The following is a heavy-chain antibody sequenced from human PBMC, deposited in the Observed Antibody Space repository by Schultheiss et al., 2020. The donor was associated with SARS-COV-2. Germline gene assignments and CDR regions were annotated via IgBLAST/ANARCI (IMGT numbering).Heavy chain of an antibody. CDR1: GYTFTSYG. V-gene: IGHV1-18*01. CDR2: ISAYNGNT. D-gene: IGHD1-26*01. CDR3: ARRTSSGSYHRPWYAFDI. J-gene: IGHJ3*02. Sequence: ASVKVSCKASGYTFTSYGISWVRQAPGQGLEWMGWISAYNGNTNYAQKFQGRVTITADESTSTAYMELSSLRSEDTAVYYCARRTSSGSYHRPWYAFDIWGQGTMVTVSS.